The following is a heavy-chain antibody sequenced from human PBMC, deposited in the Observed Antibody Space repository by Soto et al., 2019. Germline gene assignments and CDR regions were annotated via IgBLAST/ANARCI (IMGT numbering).Heavy chain of an antibody. Sequence: VAVIWYDGSNKYYADSVKGRFTISRDNSKNTLYLQMNSLRAEDTAVYYCARSPPERLLFDYWGQGTLVTVSS. CDR2: IWYDGSNK. D-gene: IGHD1-1*01. CDR3: ARSPPERLLFDY. J-gene: IGHJ4*02. V-gene: IGHV3-33*01.